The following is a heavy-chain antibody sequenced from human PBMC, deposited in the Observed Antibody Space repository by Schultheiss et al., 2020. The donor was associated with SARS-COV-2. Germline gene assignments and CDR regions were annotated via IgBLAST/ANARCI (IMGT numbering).Heavy chain of an antibody. V-gene: IGHV3-13*04. Sequence: GESLKISCAASGFTFSSYDMHWVRQATGKGLEWVSAIGTAGDTYYPGSVKGRFTISRENAKNSLYLQVNSLRAGDTAVYYCARAAIAVAGYYFDYWGQGTLVTVSS. D-gene: IGHD6-19*01. CDR3: ARAAIAVAGYYFDY. CDR1: GFTFSSYD. CDR2: IGTAGDT. J-gene: IGHJ4*02.